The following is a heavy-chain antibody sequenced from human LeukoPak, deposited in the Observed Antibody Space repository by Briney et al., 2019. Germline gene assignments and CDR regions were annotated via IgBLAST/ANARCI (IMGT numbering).Heavy chain of an antibody. CDR3: AREVEGYYYERCGYYPEYNWFDP. J-gene: IGHJ5*02. CDR1: GGTISSHH. D-gene: IGHD3-22*01. CDR2: IYYSGST. V-gene: IGHV4-59*11. Sequence: SETLSLTCTVSGGTISSHHWSWIRQPPGKGLEWVGYIYYSGSTNYNPSRKSRGTISVDTSKNQFSLKLSSVPAADTAVYYCAREVEGYYYERCGYYPEYNWFDPCGQGTLVTVSS.